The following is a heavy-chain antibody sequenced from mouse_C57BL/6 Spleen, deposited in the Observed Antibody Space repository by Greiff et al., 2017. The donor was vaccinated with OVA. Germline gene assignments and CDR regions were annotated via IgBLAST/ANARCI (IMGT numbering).Heavy chain of an antibody. V-gene: IGHV5-17*01. D-gene: IGHD1-1*01. CDR3: ARGVLYGSRRGYAMDY. Sequence: VQLKQSGGGLVKPGGSLKLSCAASGFTFSDYGMHWVRQAPEKGLEWVAYISSGSSTIYYADTVKGRFTISRDNAKNTLFLQMTSLRSEDTAMYYCARGVLYGSRRGYAMDYWGQGTSVTVSS. CDR1: GFTFSDYG. J-gene: IGHJ4*01. CDR2: ISSGSSTI.